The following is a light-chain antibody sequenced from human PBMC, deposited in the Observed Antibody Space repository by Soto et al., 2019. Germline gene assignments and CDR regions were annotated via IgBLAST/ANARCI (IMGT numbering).Light chain of an antibody. CDR2: GAS. CDR3: QQYGSSPLT. V-gene: IGKV3-20*01. Sequence: EIVLTQSPGTLSLSPGERATLSCRASQSIISSYLAWYQQKPGQAPSLLIYGASSRATALPDRFSVSGSGTDLTLTISRLEPEDFAVYYCQQYGSSPLTFGQGTKGEIK. CDR1: QSIISSY. J-gene: IGKJ1*01.